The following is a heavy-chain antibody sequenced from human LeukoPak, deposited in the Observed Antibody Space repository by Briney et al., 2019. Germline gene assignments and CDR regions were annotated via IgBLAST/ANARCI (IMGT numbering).Heavy chain of an antibody. CDR1: GFTFSSYA. V-gene: IGHV3-30-3*01. CDR2: ISYDGSNK. CDR3: ARDSPYGDYVGYFDY. J-gene: IGHJ4*02. D-gene: IGHD4-17*01. Sequence: GGSLRLSCAASGFTFSSYAMHWVRQAPGKGLEWVAVISYDGSNKYYADSVKGRFTISGDNSKNTLYLQMNSLRAEDTAVYYCARDSPYGDYVGYFDYWGQGTLVTVSS.